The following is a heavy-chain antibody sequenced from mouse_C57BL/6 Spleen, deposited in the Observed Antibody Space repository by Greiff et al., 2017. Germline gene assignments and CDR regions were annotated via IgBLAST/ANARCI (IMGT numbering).Heavy chain of an antibody. CDR3: ARGDYDAMDY. Sequence: VKLMESGPELVKPGASVKISCKASGYAFSSSWMNWVKQRPGKGLEWIGRIYPGDGDTNYNGKFKGKATLTADKSSSTAYMQLSSLTSEASAVYFGARGDYDAMDYWGQGTSVTVSS. J-gene: IGHJ4*01. CDR1: GYAFSSSW. CDR2: IYPGDGDT. V-gene: IGHV1-82*01.